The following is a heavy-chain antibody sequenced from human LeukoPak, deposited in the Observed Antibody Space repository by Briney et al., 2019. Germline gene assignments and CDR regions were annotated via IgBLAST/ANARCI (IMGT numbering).Heavy chain of an antibody. J-gene: IGHJ6*03. V-gene: IGHV1-69*13. CDR2: IIPIFGTA. D-gene: IGHD3-9*01. Sequence: SVKVSCKASGYTFTGYYMHWVRQAPGQGLEWMGGIIPIFGTANYAQKFQGRVTITADESTSTAYMELSSLRSEDTAVYYCASSPYYDILTAVKTYYYYYMDVWGKGTTVTVSS. CDR3: ASSPYYDILTAVKTYYYYYMDV. CDR1: GYTFTGYY.